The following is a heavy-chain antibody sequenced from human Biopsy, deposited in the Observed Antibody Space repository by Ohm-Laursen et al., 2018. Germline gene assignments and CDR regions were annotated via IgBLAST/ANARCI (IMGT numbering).Heavy chain of an antibody. D-gene: IGHD3-22*01. V-gene: IGHV4-59*11. CDR3: ARDRGYYSDRTVPGYFDL. J-gene: IGHJ2*01. CDR2: DYYTGST. Sequence: TLSLTCTVFGDSNSSHYWMWTRRPPGKGLQCSGYDYYTGSTDFNPSLQSRVTISVDTSKNHFSQRLRSVTPADTAIYYCARDRGYYSDRTVPGYFDLWGRGTRVPVSS. CDR1: GDSNSSHY.